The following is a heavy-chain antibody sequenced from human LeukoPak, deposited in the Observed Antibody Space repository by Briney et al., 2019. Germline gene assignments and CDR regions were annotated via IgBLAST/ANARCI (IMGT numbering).Heavy chain of an antibody. D-gene: IGHD6-19*01. V-gene: IGHV1-69*13. Sequence: GASVKVSCKASGDTFISYAISWVRQAPGQGLEGMGGIIPIFGTANYAQKLQGRVTITADESTSTAYMELSRLRSEDTAVYYCARGRMAGTYVFDSWGQGTLVTVSS. CDR1: GDTFISYA. CDR3: ARGRMAGTYVFDS. CDR2: IIPIFGTA. J-gene: IGHJ4*02.